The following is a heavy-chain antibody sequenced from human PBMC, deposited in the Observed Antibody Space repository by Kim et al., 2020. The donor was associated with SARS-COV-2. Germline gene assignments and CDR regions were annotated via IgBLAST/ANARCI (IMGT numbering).Heavy chain of an antibody. Sequence: STYYADSVKDRFTISRDKSTNTRYLQMNSLRAEDTAVYYCARGMATTNDYWGQGTLVTVSS. CDR2: ST. D-gene: IGHD5-12*01. J-gene: IGHJ4*02. CDR3: ARGMATTNDY. V-gene: IGHV3-66*01.